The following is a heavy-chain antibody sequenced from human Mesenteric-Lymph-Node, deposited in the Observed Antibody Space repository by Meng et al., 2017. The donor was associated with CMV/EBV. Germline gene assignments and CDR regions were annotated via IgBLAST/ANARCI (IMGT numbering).Heavy chain of an antibody. Sequence: GESLKISCAASGFTFSSYWMSWVRQAPGKGLEWVANIKKDGSEKYYVDSVKGRFTISRDNAKNSLYLQMNSLRAEDTAVYYCARKMRAYCSSTSCYRRAGFDYWGQGTLVTVSS. D-gene: IGHD2-2*02. CDR2: IKKDGSEK. CDR1: GFTFSSYW. J-gene: IGHJ4*02. V-gene: IGHV3-7*01. CDR3: ARKMRAYCSSTSCYRRAGFDY.